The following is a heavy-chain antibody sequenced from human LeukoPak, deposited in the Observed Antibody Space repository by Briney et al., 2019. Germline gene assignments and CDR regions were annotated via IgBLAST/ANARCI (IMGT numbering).Heavy chain of an antibody. V-gene: IGHV4-34*01. Sequence: EWIGEINHSGSTNYNPSLKSRVTISVDRSKNQFSLKLSSVTAADTAVYYCARSNLRDAFDIWGQGTMVTVSS. D-gene: IGHD2/OR15-2a*01. J-gene: IGHJ3*02. CDR3: ARSNLRDAFDI. CDR2: INHSGST.